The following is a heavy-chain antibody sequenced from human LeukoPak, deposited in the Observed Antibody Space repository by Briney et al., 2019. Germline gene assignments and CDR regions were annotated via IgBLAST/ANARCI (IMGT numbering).Heavy chain of an antibody. J-gene: IGHJ4*02. D-gene: IGHD5-12*01. CDR1: GGSFSGYY. Sequence: KPSETLSLICAVYGGSFSGYYWSWIRQPSGKGLEWIGEINHSGSTNYNPSLKSRVTISVDTSKNQFSLKLSSVTAADTAVYYCARGRNIVATTTSPYDYWGQGTLVTVSS. V-gene: IGHV4-34*01. CDR2: INHSGST. CDR3: ARGRNIVATTTSPYDY.